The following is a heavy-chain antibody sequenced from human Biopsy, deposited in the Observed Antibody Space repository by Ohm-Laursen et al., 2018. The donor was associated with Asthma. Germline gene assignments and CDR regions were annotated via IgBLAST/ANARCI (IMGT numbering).Heavy chain of an antibody. J-gene: IGHJ4*02. D-gene: IGHD4-17*01. Sequence: ASVKVSCKISGYSLTDLSMHWVRQAPGQGLEWMGGHDHEEGGTVNARRFQGRVTMTEDTSTDTAYMELSSLSSDDTAVYYCASDFPKDYVRYNFQFWGQGNPGHRLL. CDR2: HDHEEGGT. CDR3: ASDFPKDYVRYNFQF. V-gene: IGHV1-24*01. CDR1: GYSLTDLS.